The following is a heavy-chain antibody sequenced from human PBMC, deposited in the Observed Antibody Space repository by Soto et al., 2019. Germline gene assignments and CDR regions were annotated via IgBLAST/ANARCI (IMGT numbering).Heavy chain of an antibody. V-gene: IGHV7-4-1*01. Sequence: QVQLVHSGSGLKRPGASVRISCKASGYSFTDLPIHWVRQVPGQGLEWLAESDTSTSRPTYSQDFTGRLAVSLDVSFDTAYLVLAGLRTDDTAVYFCAREYRYRGSDGLDVWGHGTTVIVS. CDR1: GYSFTDLP. CDR2: SDTSTSRP. D-gene: IGHD5-12*01. CDR3: AREYRYRGSDGLDV. J-gene: IGHJ3*01.